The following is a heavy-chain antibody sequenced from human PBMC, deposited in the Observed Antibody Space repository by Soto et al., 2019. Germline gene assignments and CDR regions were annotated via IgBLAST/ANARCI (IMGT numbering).Heavy chain of an antibody. CDR2: ISYDGSNK. Sequence: RGSLRLSCAASGFTFSSYGMHWVRQAPGKGLEWVAVISYDGSNKYYADSVKGRFTISXXXSXXTXXLXXNSXRAXHTALYYCARPLRHYYGMDVWGQGTTVTVSS. CDR3: ARPLRHYYGMDV. CDR1: GFTFSSYG. J-gene: IGHJ6*02. V-gene: IGHV3-30*03.